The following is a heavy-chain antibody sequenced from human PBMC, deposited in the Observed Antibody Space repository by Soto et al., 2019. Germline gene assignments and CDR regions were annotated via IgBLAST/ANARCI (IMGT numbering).Heavy chain of an antibody. V-gene: IGHV4-34*01. CDR1: GGSFSGYY. J-gene: IGHJ6*02. CDR3: ARGGITMVRGVNLYYYYGMDV. Sequence: SKTLSLTCAVYGGSFSGYYWSWIRQPPGKGLEWIGEINHSGSTNYNPSLKSRVTISVDTSKNQFSLKLSSVTAADTAVYYCARGGITMVRGVNLYYYYGMDVWGQGTTVTVSS. CDR2: INHSGST. D-gene: IGHD3-10*01.